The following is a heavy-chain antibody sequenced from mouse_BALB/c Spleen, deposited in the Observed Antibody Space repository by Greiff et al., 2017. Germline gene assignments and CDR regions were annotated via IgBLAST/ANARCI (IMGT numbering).Heavy chain of an antibody. V-gene: IGHV1-80*01. J-gene: IGHJ3*01. CDR3: AGGSWFAY. CDR1: GYAFSSYW. Sequence: VKLMESGAELVRPGSSVKISCKASGYAFSSYWMNWVKQRPGQGLEWIGQIYPGDGDTNYNGKFKGKATLTADKSSSTAYMQLSSLTSEDSAVYFCAGGSWFAYWGQGTLVTVSA. CDR2: IYPGDGDT. D-gene: IGHD3-2*02.